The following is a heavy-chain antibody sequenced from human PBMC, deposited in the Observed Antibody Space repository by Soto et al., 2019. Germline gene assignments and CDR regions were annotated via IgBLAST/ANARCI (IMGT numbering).Heavy chain of an antibody. D-gene: IGHD1-26*01. CDR2: IDWDDDK. CDR3: ARLIVGATRVRGPFDY. J-gene: IGHJ4*02. CDR1: GFSLSTSGMC. V-gene: IGHV2-70*01. Sequence: SGPTLVNPTQTLTLTCTFSGFSLSTSGMCVSWIRQPPGKALEWLALIDWDDDKYYSTSLKTRLTISKDTSKNQVVLTMTNMEPVDTATYYCARLIVGATRVRGPFDYWGQGTLVTVSS.